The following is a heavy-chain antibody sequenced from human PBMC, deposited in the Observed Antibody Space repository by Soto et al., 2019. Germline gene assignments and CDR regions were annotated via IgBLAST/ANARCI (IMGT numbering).Heavy chain of an antibody. Sequence: GSLRLSCSASGFTFSSYAMHWVRQAPGKGLEYVSAISSNGGSTYYTDSVKGRFTISRDNSKNTLYLQMSSLGAEDTAVYYCVKARNSYSSSFHRNNWFDPWGQGTLVTVSS. CDR3: VKARNSYSSSFHRNNWFDP. V-gene: IGHV3-64D*08. J-gene: IGHJ5*02. CDR1: GFTFSSYA. D-gene: IGHD6-6*01. CDR2: ISSNGGST.